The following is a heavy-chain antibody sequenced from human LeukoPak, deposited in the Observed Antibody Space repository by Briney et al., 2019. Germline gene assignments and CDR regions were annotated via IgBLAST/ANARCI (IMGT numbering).Heavy chain of an antibody. J-gene: IGHJ4*02. CDR2: IYPGDSDT. CDR1: GYSFTSYW. Sequence: GESLKISCKGSGYSFTSYWIGWVRQMPGKGLEWMGIIYPGDSDTRYSPSFQGQVTISADESISAAYLQWSSLKASDTAMYYCARQPHDYVWGSYLAPLDYWGQGTLVTVSS. D-gene: IGHD3-16*01. CDR3: ARQPHDYVWGSYLAPLDY. V-gene: IGHV5-51*01.